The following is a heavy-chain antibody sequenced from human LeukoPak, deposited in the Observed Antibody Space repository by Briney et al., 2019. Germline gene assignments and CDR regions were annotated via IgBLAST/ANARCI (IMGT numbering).Heavy chain of an antibody. Sequence: SGGSLRLSCVASGFFFSNYDMNWVRQVPGKGLEWVSGLSSSGGSTFYADSVKGRFTISRDNSKNTVYLQMNSLRGEDTAIYYCARGVTVTTDFWGQGTLVTVSS. CDR2: LSSSGGST. V-gene: IGHV3-23*01. D-gene: IGHD4-17*01. J-gene: IGHJ4*02. CDR1: GFFFSNYD. CDR3: ARGVTVTTDF.